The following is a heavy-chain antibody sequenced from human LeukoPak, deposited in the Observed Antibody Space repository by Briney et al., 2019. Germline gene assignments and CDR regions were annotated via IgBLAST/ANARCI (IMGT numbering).Heavy chain of an antibody. CDR1: GGSISSYY. CDR2: IYYSGST. D-gene: IGHD3-22*01. CDR3: ARGYYYDSSGYYRHGVQYYFDY. V-gene: IGHV4-59*01. Sequence: SETLSLTCTVSGGSISSYYWSWIRQPPGKGLEWIGYIYYSGSTNYNPSLKSRVTISVDTSKNQFSLKLSSVTAADTAVYYCARGYYYDSSGYYRHGVQYYFDYWGQGTLVTVSS. J-gene: IGHJ4*02.